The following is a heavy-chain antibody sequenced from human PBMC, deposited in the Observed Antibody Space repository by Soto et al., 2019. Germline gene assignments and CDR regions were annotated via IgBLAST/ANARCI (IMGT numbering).Heavy chain of an antibody. CDR3: VKWHTSNFDSLPFTGFDF. D-gene: IGHD3-22*01. V-gene: IGHV3-23*01. CDR1: GFTFSDSV. J-gene: IGHJ4*02. CDR2: MSGDGRT. Sequence: GWSLRLSCVGSGFTFSDSVMAWVRQAPGKGLEWVSVMSGDGRTRYALSVTGRFTISRDNSKNTLYLQMRSLRAEDAAAYYCVKWHTSNFDSLPFTGFDFWGQGTQVTVSS.